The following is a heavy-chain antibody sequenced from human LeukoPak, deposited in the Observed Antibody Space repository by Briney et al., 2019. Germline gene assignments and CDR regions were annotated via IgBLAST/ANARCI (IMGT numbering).Heavy chain of an antibody. V-gene: IGHV3-21*01. CDR2: ISSDSSYI. CDR1: EFTFSSYS. CDR3: ARELGYYYDSIGY. D-gene: IGHD3-22*01. J-gene: IGHJ4*02. Sequence: PGGSLRLSCAASEFTFSSYSMNWVRQAPGKGLEWVSSISSDSSYIYYTDSVKGRFTISRDNAKNSLYLQMNSLRAEDTAVYYCARELGYYYDSIGYWGQGTLVTVSS.